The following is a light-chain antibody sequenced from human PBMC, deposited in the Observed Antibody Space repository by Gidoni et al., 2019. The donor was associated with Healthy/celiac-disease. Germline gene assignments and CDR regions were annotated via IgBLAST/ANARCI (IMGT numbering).Light chain of an antibody. V-gene: IGKV3-20*01. CDR2: GAS. Sequence: EIVLPQSPGTLSLSPGESATLSCSASQSVSSSYLAWYQQKPGQAPRLLIYGASSRATGIPDRFSGSGSGTDFTLTISRLEPEDFAVYYCQQYGSSPRTFGQGTKVEIK. CDR1: QSVSSSY. J-gene: IGKJ1*01. CDR3: QQYGSSPRT.